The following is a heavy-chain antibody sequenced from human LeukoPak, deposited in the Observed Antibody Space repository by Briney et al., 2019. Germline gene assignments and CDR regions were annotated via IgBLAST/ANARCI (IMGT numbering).Heavy chain of an antibody. Sequence: ASVKVSCKASGYTFTTFGLSWVRQAPGQGLEWMGWISTYNGNTNYAHKVQGRVTMTTDTSTSTAYMELRSLRSDDTAVYYCARTRDSYGPDWYFDLWGRGTLVTVSS. V-gene: IGHV1-18*01. D-gene: IGHD5-18*01. J-gene: IGHJ2*01. CDR1: GYTFTTFG. CDR3: ARTRDSYGPDWYFDL. CDR2: ISTYNGNT.